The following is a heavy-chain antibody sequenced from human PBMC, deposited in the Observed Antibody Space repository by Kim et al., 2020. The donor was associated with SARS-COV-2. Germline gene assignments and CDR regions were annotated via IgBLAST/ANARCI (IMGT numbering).Heavy chain of an antibody. CDR1: GDTFTSYA. V-gene: IGHV1-3*01. CDR2: INAGNGNT. CDR3: ARDVGARGWDWFDP. J-gene: IGHJ5*02. Sequence: ASVKVSCKASGDTFTSYAMHWVRQAPGQGLEWMGWINAGNGNTKYSQKFQGRVTITRDTSASTAYMELSSLRSEDTAVYYCARDVGARGWDWFDPWGQGTRVTVSS. D-gene: IGHD1-26*01.